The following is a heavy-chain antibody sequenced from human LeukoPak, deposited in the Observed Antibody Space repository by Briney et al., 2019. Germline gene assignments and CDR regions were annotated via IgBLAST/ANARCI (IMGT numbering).Heavy chain of an antibody. CDR1: GFTFSSYW. Sequence: GGSLRLSCAASGFTFSSYWMSWVRQAPGKGLEGVANIKQDGSEKYYVDSVKGRFTISRDNAKNSLYLQMNSLRAEDTAVYYCATFTGGWYYYYGMDVWGQGTTVTVSS. CDR2: IKQDGSEK. CDR3: ATFTGGWYYYYGMDV. D-gene: IGHD2-8*02. J-gene: IGHJ6*02. V-gene: IGHV3-7*01.